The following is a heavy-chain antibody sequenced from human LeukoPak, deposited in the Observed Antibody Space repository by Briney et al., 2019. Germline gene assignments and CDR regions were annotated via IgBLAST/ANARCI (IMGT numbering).Heavy chain of an antibody. CDR3: AREMATILFDY. J-gene: IGHJ4*02. D-gene: IGHD5-12*01. CDR2: ISGDGGNT. V-gene: IGHV3-43*02. CDR1: GFTFDHYA. Sequence: AGGSLRLSCAASGFTFDHYAMHWVRQAPGKGMEWVSLISGDGGNTYYADSMKGRFTISGDNSKNSLYLQMNSLRTEDTALYYCAREMATILFDYWGQGTLVTVSS.